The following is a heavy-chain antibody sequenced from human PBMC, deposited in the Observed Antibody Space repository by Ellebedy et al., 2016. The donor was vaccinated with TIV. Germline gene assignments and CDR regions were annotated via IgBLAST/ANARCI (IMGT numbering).Heavy chain of an antibody. CDR2: ITEINHSGTT. CDR1: GGSFNSYY. V-gene: IGHV4-34*01. Sequence: SETLSLTXAVYGGSFNSYYWTWIRQSPERGLEWIGEITEINHSGTTKYSSSLQSRVTISVDTSKNQFSLKLRSVTAADTAVYYCGRGRGGRSGVKRLDAWGQGATVTVSS. CDR3: GRGRGGRSGVKRLDA. J-gene: IGHJ6*02. D-gene: IGHD3-10*01.